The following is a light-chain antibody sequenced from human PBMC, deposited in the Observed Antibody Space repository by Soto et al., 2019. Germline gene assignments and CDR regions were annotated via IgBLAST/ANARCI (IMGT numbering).Light chain of an antibody. Sequence: QPVLTQPPSVSAAPRQRVTISCSGSSSNIGNNAVNWYQQLPGKAPKLLIYYDDLLPSGVSDRFSGSKSGTSASLAISGLQSEDEADYYCAAWDDSLNGPRVFGGGTKVTVL. CDR1: SSNIGNNA. CDR2: YDD. V-gene: IGLV1-36*01. CDR3: AAWDDSLNGPRV. J-gene: IGLJ3*02.